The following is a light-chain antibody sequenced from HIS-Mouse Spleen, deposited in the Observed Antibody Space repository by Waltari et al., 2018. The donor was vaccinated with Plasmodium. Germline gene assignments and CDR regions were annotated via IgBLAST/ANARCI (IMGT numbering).Light chain of an antibody. CDR1: SLRSYY. V-gene: IGLV3-19*01. CDR3: NSRDSSGNHV. CDR2: GKN. J-gene: IGLJ2*01. Sequence: SSELTQDPAVSVALGQTVRITCQGDSLRSYYASWYQQKPGPAPVLVIYGKNNRPSGIPDRFSGSSSGNTASLTITGAQAEDEADYYCNSRDSSGNHVFGGGTKLTVL.